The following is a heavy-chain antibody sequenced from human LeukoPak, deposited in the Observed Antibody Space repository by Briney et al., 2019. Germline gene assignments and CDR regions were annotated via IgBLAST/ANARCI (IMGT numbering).Heavy chain of an antibody. J-gene: IGHJ4*02. CDR3: AKVVVAAGPNYFDY. D-gene: IGHD2-15*01. CDR1: GFTFSSYS. V-gene: IGHV3-21*04. Sequence: GGSLRLSCAASGFTFSSYSMNWVRQAPGKGLEWVSSISSSSSYIYYADSVKGRFTISRDNSKNTLYLQMNSLRAEDTALYYCAKVVVAAGPNYFDYWGQGTLVTVSS. CDR2: ISSSSSYI.